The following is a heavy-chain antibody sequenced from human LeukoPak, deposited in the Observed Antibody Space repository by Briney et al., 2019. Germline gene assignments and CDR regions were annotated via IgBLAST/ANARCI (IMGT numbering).Heavy chain of an antibody. CDR1: GFTFSSYG. CDR2: IWNDGSDT. CDR3: ARETGLRTFDY. V-gene: IGHV3-33*01. Sequence: TGGSLRLSCAASGFTFSSYGMHWVRQAPGKGLEWVALIWNDGSDTYCADSVEGRFTISRDNSKNTLYLQLHSLRAEDTAVYYCARETGLRTFDYWGQGALVTVSS. D-gene: IGHD4-17*01. J-gene: IGHJ4*02.